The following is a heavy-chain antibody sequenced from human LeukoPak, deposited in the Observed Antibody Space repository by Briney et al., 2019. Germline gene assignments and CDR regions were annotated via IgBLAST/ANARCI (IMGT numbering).Heavy chain of an antibody. CDR3: ARRRWFYDILTGYYPIDY. Sequence: SETLSLTCAVYGGSFSGYYWSWIRQPPGKGLEWIGEINHSGSTNYNPSLKSRVTISVDTSKNQFSLKLSPVTAADTAVYYCARRRWFYDILTGYYPIDYWGQGTLVTVSS. J-gene: IGHJ4*02. V-gene: IGHV4-34*01. CDR2: INHSGST. D-gene: IGHD3-9*01. CDR1: GGSFSGYY.